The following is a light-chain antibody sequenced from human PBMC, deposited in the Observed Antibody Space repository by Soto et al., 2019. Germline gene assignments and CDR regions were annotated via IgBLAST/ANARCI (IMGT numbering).Light chain of an antibody. CDR2: SNN. Sequence: QSVLTQPPSASGTPGQRVTISCSGSSSNIGSNTVNWYQQLPGTAPKLLIYSNNQRPSGVPDRFSGSKSGTSDSLAISGLQSEDQADYYCAAWDDSLNGSYVFGTGTKVTVL. CDR3: AAWDDSLNGSYV. J-gene: IGLJ1*01. V-gene: IGLV1-44*01. CDR1: SSNIGSNT.